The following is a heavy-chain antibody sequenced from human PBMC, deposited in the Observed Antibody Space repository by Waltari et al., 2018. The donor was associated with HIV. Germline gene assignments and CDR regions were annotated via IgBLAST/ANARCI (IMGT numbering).Heavy chain of an antibody. V-gene: IGHV3-66*02. D-gene: IGHD1-26*01. CDR1: GSTVSSNS. Sequence: EVQLVESGGGLVQPGGSLRLSCVASGSTVSSNSMSWVRQAPGKGLEWVSVLYSGGSTYYADSVKGRFTISRDDSKNTLYLQMNSLRPEDTAVYYCAREVGFQHWGQGTLVTVSS. CDR2: LYSGGST. J-gene: IGHJ1*01. CDR3: AREVGFQH.